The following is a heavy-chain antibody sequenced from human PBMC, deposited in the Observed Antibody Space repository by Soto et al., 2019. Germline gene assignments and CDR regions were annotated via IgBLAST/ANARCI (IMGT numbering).Heavy chain of an antibody. D-gene: IGHD3-3*01. CDR3: ARRPWSDSFDS. V-gene: IGHV2-5*02. Sequence: QITLKESGPTLVKPTQTLTLTCTFSGFSLSTIGLSMGWIRQPPGKALEWLAGIYWDDDKRYSPSLRTRLTIPKDTSKNQVVLTMTNMDPVDTGTYYCARRPWSDSFDSWGQGALVTVSS. CDR2: IYWDDDK. J-gene: IGHJ4*02. CDR1: GFSLSTIGLS.